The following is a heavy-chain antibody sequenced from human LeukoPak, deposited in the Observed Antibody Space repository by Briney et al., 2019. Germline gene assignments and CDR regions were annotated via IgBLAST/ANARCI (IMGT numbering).Heavy chain of an antibody. J-gene: IGHJ5*02. D-gene: IGHD3-10*02. V-gene: IGHV4-39*01. Sequence: SETLSLTCTVSGGSTSNTSYYWGWIRQPPGKGLEWIGSIYYSGSTYYNPSLKSRVTISVDTSKNQFSLKLSSVTAADAAVYYCASHSSYVSPFRSWGRGPLVTVSP. CDR2: IYYSGST. CDR1: GGSTSNTSYY. CDR3: ASHSSYVSPFRS.